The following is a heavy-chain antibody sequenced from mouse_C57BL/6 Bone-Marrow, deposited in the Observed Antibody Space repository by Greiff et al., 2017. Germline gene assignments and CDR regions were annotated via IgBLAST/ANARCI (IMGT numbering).Heavy chain of an antibody. Sequence: QVQLQQSGAELVRPGTSVKVSCKASGYAFTNYLIEWVKQRPGQGLEWIGVINPGSGGTNYNEKFKGKATLTADKSSSTAYMQLSSLTSEDSAVYFCAREEDLFLDYWGQGTTLTVSS. D-gene: IGHD1-1*01. J-gene: IGHJ2*01. V-gene: IGHV1-54*01. CDR3: AREEDLFLDY. CDR2: INPGSGGT. CDR1: GYAFTNYL.